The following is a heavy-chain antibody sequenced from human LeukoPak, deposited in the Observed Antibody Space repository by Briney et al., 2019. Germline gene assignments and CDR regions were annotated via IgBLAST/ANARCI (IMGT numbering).Heavy chain of an antibody. V-gene: IGHV4-39*01. Sequence: PSETLSLTCTVSGGSISSSSYYWGWIRQPPGKGLEWIGTIYYSGNTYYNPFLKSRVSISVDTSKNQFSLKLSSVTAADTAVYYCARQAVAGNGFDYWGKGTLVTVSS. CDR2: IYYSGNT. D-gene: IGHD6-19*01. CDR3: ARQAVAGNGFDY. CDR1: GGSISSSSYY. J-gene: IGHJ4*02.